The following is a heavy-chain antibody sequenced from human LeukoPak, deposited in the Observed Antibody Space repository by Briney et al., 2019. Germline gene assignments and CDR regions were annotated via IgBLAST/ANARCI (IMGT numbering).Heavy chain of an antibody. CDR1: GYNFGIFG. J-gene: IGHJ5*02. D-gene: IGHD2-2*01. Sequence: EASVKVSCKASGYNFGIFGMSRVRQAPGQGLEWMGWISANNGNTKYAQKLQGRVTMTTDTSTSTAYMELRSLRSDDTAVYYCARVGVVVPSAWFDPWGQGTLVTVSS. V-gene: IGHV1-18*01. CDR3: ARVGVVVPSAWFDP. CDR2: ISANNGNT.